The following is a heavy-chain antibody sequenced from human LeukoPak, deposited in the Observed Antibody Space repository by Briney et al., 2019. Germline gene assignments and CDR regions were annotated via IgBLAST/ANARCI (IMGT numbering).Heavy chain of an antibody. J-gene: IGHJ4*02. CDR2: ISGSGGST. Sequence: GGSLRLSCAASGFTFSSYAMSWVRQAPGKGLEWVSAISGSGGSTYYADSVKGRFTISRDNSKNTLYLQMNSLRAEDTAVYYCAKDVPRPYYYDSSGYFLDWSQGTLVTVSS. CDR1: GFTFSSYA. V-gene: IGHV3-23*01. D-gene: IGHD3-22*01. CDR3: AKDVPRPYYYDSSGYFLD.